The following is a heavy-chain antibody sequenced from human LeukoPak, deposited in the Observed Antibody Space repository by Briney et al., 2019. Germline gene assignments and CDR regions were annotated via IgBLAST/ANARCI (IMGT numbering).Heavy chain of an antibody. J-gene: IGHJ4*02. D-gene: IGHD7-27*01. V-gene: IGHV3-23*01. CDR1: GFSFSSYA. Sequence: GGSLRLSCAASGFSFSSYAMSWVRQAPGKGLEWVSAISGSGGNTYYADSVRGRFTISRDNSKNTLYLQMNSLRAEDTAVYYCARGNWAEDGYFDYWDQGTLVTVSS. CDR3: ARGNWAEDGYFDY. CDR2: ISGSGGNT.